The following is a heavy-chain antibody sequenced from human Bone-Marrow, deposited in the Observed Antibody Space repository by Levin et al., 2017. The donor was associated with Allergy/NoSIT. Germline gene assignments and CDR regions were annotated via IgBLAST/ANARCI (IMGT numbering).Heavy chain of an antibody. J-gene: IGHJ4*02. CDR3: AGGNEFAWELLFY. CDR2: IYHGST. V-gene: IGHV4-34*01. CDR1: GGSFNEYF. Sequence: PSETLSLTCALYGGSFNEYFWTWVRQPPGKGLEWIGEIYHGSTNYSPSLKGRVTISLDTSHNQLSLTLNSVTAADTAIYYCAGGNEFAWELLFYWGQGTLVTVSS. D-gene: IGHD1-1*01.